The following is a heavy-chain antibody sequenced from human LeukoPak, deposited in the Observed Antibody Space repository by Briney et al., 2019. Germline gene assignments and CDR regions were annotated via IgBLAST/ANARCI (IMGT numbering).Heavy chain of an antibody. CDR1: GYSFITFD. V-gene: IGHV1-8*01. D-gene: IGHD6-6*01. CDR2: MHPTTGNT. CDR3: ARSLAGRSYYYYMDA. J-gene: IGHJ6*03. Sequence: VSVTVSCTASGYSFITFDINWVRQAPGRGLEWMGWMHPTTGNTGYAQKFQGRVSMTRNTSIDTAYMELSSLKSDDTAVYYCARSLAGRSYYYYMDAWGNGTTVTVSS.